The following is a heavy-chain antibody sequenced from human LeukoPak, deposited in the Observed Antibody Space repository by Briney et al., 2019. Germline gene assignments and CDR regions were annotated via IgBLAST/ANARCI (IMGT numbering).Heavy chain of an antibody. J-gene: IGHJ4*02. CDR2: ISYDGSNK. V-gene: IGHV3-30*04. Sequence: SCKASGYTFTGYYMHWVRQAPGKGLEWVAVISYDGSNKYYADSVKGRFTISRDNSKNTLYLQMNSLRAEDTAVYYCARLTLTGTFDYWGQGTLVTVSS. CDR1: GYTFTGYY. CDR3: ARLTLTGTFDY. D-gene: IGHD4-17*01.